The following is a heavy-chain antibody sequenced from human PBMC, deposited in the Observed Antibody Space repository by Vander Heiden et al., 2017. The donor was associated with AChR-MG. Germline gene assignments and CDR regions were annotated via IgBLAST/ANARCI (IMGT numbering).Heavy chain of an antibody. J-gene: IGHJ4*02. CDR2: ISYSGSTI. Sequence: EVQLVESGGDLVQPGGSLRLSCAASGFTLRSYSMNWVRQAPGKGLEWVSYISYSGSTIYYADSVKGRFTVSRDNAKNSLYLQMNSLRDEDTAVYYCARDRDTVVVTAKDYWGQGTLVTVSS. CDR1: GFTLRSYS. D-gene: IGHD2-21*02. V-gene: IGHV3-48*02. CDR3: ARDRDTVVVTAKDY.